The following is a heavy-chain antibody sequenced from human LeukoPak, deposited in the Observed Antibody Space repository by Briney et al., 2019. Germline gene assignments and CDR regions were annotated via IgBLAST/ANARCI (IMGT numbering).Heavy chain of an antibody. J-gene: IGHJ4*02. CDR1: GFTFSNYG. CDR3: ARAPGYRSFLDY. CDR2: ISGSGDST. D-gene: IGHD6-13*01. Sequence: PGGSLRLSCAASGFTFSNYGMSWVRQAPGKGLEWVSGISGSGDSTFYADSVKGRFTISRDNAKNSLYLPMNSLRAEDTAVYYCARAPGYRSFLDYWGQGTLVTVSS. V-gene: IGHV3-23*01.